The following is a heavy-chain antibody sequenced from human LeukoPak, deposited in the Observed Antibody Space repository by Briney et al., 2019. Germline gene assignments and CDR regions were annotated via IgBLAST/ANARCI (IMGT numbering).Heavy chain of an antibody. V-gene: IGHV3-23*01. CDR2: ISGSGGST. CDR3: ANRLEQWLVGGYYGMDV. J-gene: IGHJ6*02. D-gene: IGHD6-19*01. Sequence: GGSLRLSCAASGFTFSSYAMSWVRQAPGKGLEWVSAISGSGGSTYYADSVRGRFTISRDNSKNTLYLQMNSLRAEDTAVYYCANRLEQWLVGGYYGMDVWGQGTTVTVSS. CDR1: GFTFSSYA.